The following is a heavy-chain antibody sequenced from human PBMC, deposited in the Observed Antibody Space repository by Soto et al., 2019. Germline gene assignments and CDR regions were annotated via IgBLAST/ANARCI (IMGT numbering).Heavy chain of an antibody. Sequence: GGSLRLSCAASGFTFSSYAMSWVRQAPGKGLEWVSAISGSGGSTYYADSVKGRFTISRDNSKNTLYLQMNSLRAEDTAVYYCAKDVGEGVAATTMEYFQHWGQGTLVTVSS. CDR2: ISGSGGST. CDR3: AKDVGEGVAATTMEYFQH. D-gene: IGHD2-15*01. V-gene: IGHV3-23*01. J-gene: IGHJ1*01. CDR1: GFTFSSYA.